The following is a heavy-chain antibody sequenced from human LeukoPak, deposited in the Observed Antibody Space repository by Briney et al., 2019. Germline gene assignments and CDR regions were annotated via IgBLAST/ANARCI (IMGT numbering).Heavy chain of an antibody. CDR3: ASIPAVAGPKGDY. Sequence: PGGSLRLSCAASGFTFSSYSMNWVRQAPGKGLEWVSAISGSGGSTYYADSVKGRFTISRDNSKNTLYLQMNSLRAEDTAVYYCASIPAVAGPKGDYWSQGTLVTVSS. V-gene: IGHV3-23*01. CDR1: GFTFSSYS. CDR2: ISGSGGST. J-gene: IGHJ4*02. D-gene: IGHD6-19*01.